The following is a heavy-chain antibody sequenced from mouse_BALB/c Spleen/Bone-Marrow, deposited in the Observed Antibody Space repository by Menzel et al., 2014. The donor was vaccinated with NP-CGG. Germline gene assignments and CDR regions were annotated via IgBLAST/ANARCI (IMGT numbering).Heavy chain of an antibody. CDR3: ARHNYGSSDAMDY. V-gene: IGHV1S132*01. J-gene: IGHJ4*01. CDR1: GYTFTNYW. Sequence: QVQLQQSGAELVKPGASVKLSCKTSGYTFTNYWIQWVKQRPRQGLGWIGEIFPGTGTTYYNEKFKGKATLTIDTSSSTAYMQLSSLTSEDSAVYFCARHNYGSSDAMDYWGQGTSVTVSS. CDR2: IFPGTGTT. D-gene: IGHD1-1*01.